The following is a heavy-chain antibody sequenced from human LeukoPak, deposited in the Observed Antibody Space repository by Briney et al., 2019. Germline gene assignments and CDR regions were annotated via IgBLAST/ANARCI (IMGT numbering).Heavy chain of an antibody. CDR1: GYSFTSYW. Sequence: GASLQISSEASGYSFTSYWIGWVRQMPGKGLEWVALIYPVDSDTRYNPSFQGQVTISADKSINTVYLQWNSLKASDSAMYYCARHRGTIFGMVMYNWFDPWGQGTLVTVSS. V-gene: IGHV5-51*01. CDR2: IYPVDSDT. J-gene: IGHJ5*02. CDR3: ARHRGTIFGMVMYNWFDP. D-gene: IGHD3-3*01.